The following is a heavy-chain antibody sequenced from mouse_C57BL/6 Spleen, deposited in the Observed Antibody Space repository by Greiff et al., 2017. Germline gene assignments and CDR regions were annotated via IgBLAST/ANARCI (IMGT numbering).Heavy chain of an antibody. CDR1: GYSITSGYY. CDR2: ISYDGSN. Sequence: EVKLQESGPGLVKPSQSLSLTCSVTGYSITSGYYWNWIRQFPGNKLEWMGYISYDGSNNYNPSLKNRISITRDTSKNQFFLKLNSVTTEDTATYYCARGGDGYPYYYAMDYWGQGTSVTVSS. D-gene: IGHD2-3*01. J-gene: IGHJ4*01. CDR3: ARGGDGYPYYYAMDY. V-gene: IGHV3-6*01.